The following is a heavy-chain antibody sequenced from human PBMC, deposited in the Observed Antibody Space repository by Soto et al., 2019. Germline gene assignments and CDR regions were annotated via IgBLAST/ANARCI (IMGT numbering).Heavy chain of an antibody. J-gene: IGHJ5*02. V-gene: IGHV3-30-3*01. CDR1: GLTFSTSA. CDR3: ARNTDHRLVRGWLDP. Sequence: VGSLRLSCAASGLTFSTSAMHWVRQAPGKGLEWVAMISHDGSHEYYGDSVKGRFSVSRDNSHNILHLQMNSLRIEDAAVYFCARNTDHRLVRGWLDPWGQGTLVTVSS. CDR2: ISHDGSHE. D-gene: IGHD3-10*01.